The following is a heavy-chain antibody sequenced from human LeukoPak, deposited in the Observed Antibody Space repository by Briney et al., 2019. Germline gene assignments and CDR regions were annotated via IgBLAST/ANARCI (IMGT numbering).Heavy chain of an antibody. J-gene: IGHJ3*02. CDR3: ARKRGVGVDTNAFDM. V-gene: IGHV1-2*02. CDR1: GYTITGYY. Sequence: ASVKVSCKASGYTITGYYMHWVRQAPGQGLEWMGWINANNDGSVYAQKFQGRVTMTRDTSINAAYMELSRLRSDDTAVYYCARKRGVGVDTNAFDMWGQGTMVTVSS. CDR2: INANNDGS. D-gene: IGHD3-3*01.